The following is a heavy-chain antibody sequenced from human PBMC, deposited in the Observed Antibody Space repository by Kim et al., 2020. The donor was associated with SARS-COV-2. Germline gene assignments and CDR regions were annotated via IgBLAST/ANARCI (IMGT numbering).Heavy chain of an antibody. V-gene: IGHV4-31*02. D-gene: IGHD5-18*01. CDR3: AKNYGYSPGSYFDA. Sequence: YNPTLRGRVTISLDTSGNQFYLRLSSVTAADTAVYYCAKNYGYSPGSYFDAWGQGTLVTVSS. J-gene: IGHJ4*02.